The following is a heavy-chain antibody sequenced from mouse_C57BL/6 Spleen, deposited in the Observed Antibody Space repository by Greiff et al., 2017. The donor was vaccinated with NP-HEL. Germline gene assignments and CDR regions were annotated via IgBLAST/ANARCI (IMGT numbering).Heavy chain of an antibody. V-gene: IGHV1-50*01. CDR1: GYTFTSYW. CDR3: ARSGRGGQLRLYYFDY. J-gene: IGHJ2*01. Sequence: QVQLQQPGAELVKPGASVKLSCKASGYTFTSYWMQWVKQRPGQGLEWIGEIDPSDSYTNYNQKFKGKATLTVDTSSSTAYMQLSSLTSEDSAVYYCARSGRGGQLRLYYFDYWGQGTTLTVSS. D-gene: IGHD3-2*02. CDR2: IDPSDSYT.